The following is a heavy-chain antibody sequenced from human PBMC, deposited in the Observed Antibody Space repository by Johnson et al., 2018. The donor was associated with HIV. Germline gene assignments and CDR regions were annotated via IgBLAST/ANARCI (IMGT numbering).Heavy chain of an antibody. Sequence: SGGGLVQPGGSLRLSCAASGFTFRSYWMSWVRQAPGKGLEWVANIKQHGSEKYYVDSVKARFTISRDDARNTLYLQMNSLRAEDTAVYYCAIIPPGGAGKGADAFDIWGQGTMVTVSS. J-gene: IGHJ3*02. D-gene: IGHD1-26*01. CDR3: AIIPPGGAGKGADAFDI. CDR1: GFTFRSYW. CDR2: IKQHGSEK. V-gene: IGHV3-7*02.